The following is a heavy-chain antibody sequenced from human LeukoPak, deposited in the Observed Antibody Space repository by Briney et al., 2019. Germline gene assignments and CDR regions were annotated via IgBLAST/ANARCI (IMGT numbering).Heavy chain of an antibody. Sequence: SETLSLTCTVSGGSISSYYWSWIRQPAGKGLDWIGRIYTSGSTNYNPSLKSRVTMSVDTSKNQFPLKLNSVTAADTAVYYCARGSSIAAAGDFDYWGQGTLVTVSS. CDR3: ARGSSIAAAGDFDY. V-gene: IGHV4-4*07. CDR2: IYTSGST. D-gene: IGHD6-13*01. J-gene: IGHJ4*02. CDR1: GGSISSYY.